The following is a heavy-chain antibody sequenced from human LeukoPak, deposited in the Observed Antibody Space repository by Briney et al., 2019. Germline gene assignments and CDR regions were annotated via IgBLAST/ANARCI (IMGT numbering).Heavy chain of an antibody. CDR2: IYYSGST. CDR1: GGSISSSSYY. CDR3: ARVRDSSGYYRYFDY. Sequence: SETLSLTCTVSGGSISSSSYYWSWIRQHPGKGLEWIGYIYYSGSTYYNPSLKSRVTISVDTSKNQFSLKLSSVTAADTAVYYCARVRDSSGYYRYFDYWGQGTLVTVSS. D-gene: IGHD3-22*01. V-gene: IGHV4-31*03. J-gene: IGHJ4*02.